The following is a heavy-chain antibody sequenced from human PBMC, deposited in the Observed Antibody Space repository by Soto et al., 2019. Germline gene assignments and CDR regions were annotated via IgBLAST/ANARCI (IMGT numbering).Heavy chain of an antibody. D-gene: IGHD3-16*01. V-gene: IGHV2-5*02. J-gene: IGHJ4*02. Sequence: QITLKESGPTLVKPTQTLTLTCTFSGFSLSTSGVGVGWIRQPPGKALEWLALIYWDDDKRYSPSLKSRLTXTXASSNTQLVLTMTNMDPVDTATEYCAHSGGYLLPAYWGQGTLVTVSS. CDR3: AHSGGYLLPAY. CDR1: GFSLSTSGVG. CDR2: IYWDDDK.